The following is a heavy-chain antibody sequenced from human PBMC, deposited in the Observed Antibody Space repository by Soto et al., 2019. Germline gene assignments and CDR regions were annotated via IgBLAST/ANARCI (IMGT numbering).Heavy chain of an antibody. CDR3: VTLQFSRWFY. D-gene: IGHD4-4*01. J-gene: IGHJ4*02. V-gene: IGHV3-72*01. CDR1: GFTLSDHY. Sequence: GGSLRLSCAVSGFTLSDHYMEWVRQAPGKGLEWVGRTKDKPSDYTTDYAASVDGRFTISRDDSKNSLYLQMNSLKTEDTAVYYCVTLQFSRWFYWGQGTLVTVSS. CDR2: TKDKPSDYTT.